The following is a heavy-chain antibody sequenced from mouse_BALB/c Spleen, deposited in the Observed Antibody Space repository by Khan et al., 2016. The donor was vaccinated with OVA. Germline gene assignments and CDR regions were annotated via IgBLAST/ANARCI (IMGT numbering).Heavy chain of an antibody. CDR2: INTYTGEP. D-gene: IGHD1-1*02. J-gene: IGHJ1*01. Sequence: QIQLVQSGPELKKPGETVKISCKASGYTFTNYGMNWVKQAPGKGLKWMGWINTYTGEPTYADDFKGRFPFSLETSASTAYLQINNLKNEDTATYFCASGGYWYFDVWGAGTTVTVSS. CDR3: ASGGYWYFDV. V-gene: IGHV9-3-1*01. CDR1: GYTFTNYG.